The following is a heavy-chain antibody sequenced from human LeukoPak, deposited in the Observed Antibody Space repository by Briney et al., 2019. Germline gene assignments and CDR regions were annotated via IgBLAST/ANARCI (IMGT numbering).Heavy chain of an antibody. Sequence: SETLSLTCTVSGGSISNYYWNWIRQPPGKGLEWIGYIYFTGSTNYNPSLKSRVTISLDTSKNQFSLKLNSVTAADTAVYYCARENPRSSSLDFWGQGTLVTVSS. CDR2: IYFTGST. CDR3: ARENPRSSSLDF. CDR1: GGSISNYY. V-gene: IGHV4-59*01. D-gene: IGHD6-13*01. J-gene: IGHJ4*02.